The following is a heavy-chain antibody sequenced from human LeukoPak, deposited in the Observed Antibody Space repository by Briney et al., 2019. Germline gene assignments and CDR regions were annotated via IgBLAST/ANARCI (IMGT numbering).Heavy chain of an antibody. Sequence: ASVKVSCKASGYTFTSYYMHWVRQAPGQGLEWMGIINPSGGSTSYAQKFQGRVTMTRDTSTSTVYMELSSLRSEDTAVYYCARDRYYYDSSAVTRGAFDIWGQGTMVTVSS. CDR1: GYTFTSYY. D-gene: IGHD3-22*01. CDR2: INPSGGST. CDR3: ARDRYYYDSSAVTRGAFDI. V-gene: IGHV1-46*01. J-gene: IGHJ3*02.